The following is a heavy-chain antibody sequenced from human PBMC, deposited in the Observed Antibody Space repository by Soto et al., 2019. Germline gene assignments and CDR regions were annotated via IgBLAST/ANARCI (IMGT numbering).Heavy chain of an antibody. V-gene: IGHV1-69*02. D-gene: IGHD3-10*01. CDR2: VNPIVSMS. CDR1: GATFNFYS. Sequence: QVQLVQSGAEVKRPGSSVKVSCKASGATFNFYSINWVRQAPGLGLEWMGRVNPIVSMSNYAQKFQGRVTXTXDXXTSTAYMELSSLRSEDTAIYYCASSYGSGYRAFDYWGQGALVTVSS. J-gene: IGHJ4*02. CDR3: ASSYGSGYRAFDY.